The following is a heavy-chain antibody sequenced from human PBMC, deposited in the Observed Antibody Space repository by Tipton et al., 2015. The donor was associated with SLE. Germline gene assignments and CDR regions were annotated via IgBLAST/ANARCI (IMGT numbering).Heavy chain of an antibody. D-gene: IGHD2-21*01. V-gene: IGHV4-31*02. Sequence: LRLSCTVSGGSISSADYYWSWIRQHPGKGLEWIGYVYYTGNTNYNPSLKSRVTISIDTPKNQFSLRLTSVTAADTAVYYCAGPIRQDGFDIWGQGTMVTVSS. CDR3: AGPIRQDGFDI. CDR2: VYYTGNT. J-gene: IGHJ3*02. CDR1: GGSISSADYY.